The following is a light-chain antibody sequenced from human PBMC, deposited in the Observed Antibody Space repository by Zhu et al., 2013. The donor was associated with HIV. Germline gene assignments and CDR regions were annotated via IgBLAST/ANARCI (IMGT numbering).Light chain of an antibody. V-gene: IGLV1-44*01. Sequence: QSVLTQPPSASGTPGQRVTVSCSGSSSNVGGNLVSWYQQLPGTAPKLLIYSNNQRPSGVPDRFSGSKSGTSASLAISGLQSEDEANYFCAVWDDSLNGAVFGGGTKLTVL. CDR3: AVWDDSLNGAV. CDR1: SSNVGGNL. J-gene: IGLJ3*02. CDR2: SNN.